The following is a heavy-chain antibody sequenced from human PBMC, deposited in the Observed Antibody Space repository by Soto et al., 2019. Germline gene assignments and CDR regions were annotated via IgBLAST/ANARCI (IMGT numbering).Heavy chain of an antibody. J-gene: IGHJ6*02. Sequence: QVQLVQSGAEVKKPGASVKVSCKASGYTFTGHYMQWVRQAPGQGLEWMGWINPNSGDTNYAQKLGGRGTRTGDTSISRGYVGRGRLRFDERAYYYWGGVGGGCGGERRGGGGPYVDVWGQGTTVTVSS. V-gene: IGHV1-2*02. CDR1: GYTFTGHY. CDR3: GGVGGGCGGERRGGGGPYVDV. D-gene: IGHD3-16*01. CDR2: INPNSGDT.